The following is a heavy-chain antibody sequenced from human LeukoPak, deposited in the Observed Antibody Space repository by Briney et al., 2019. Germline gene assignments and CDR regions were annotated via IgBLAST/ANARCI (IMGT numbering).Heavy chain of an antibody. J-gene: IGHJ4*02. V-gene: IGHV3-7*01. D-gene: IGHD6-13*01. CDR3: ARGLGGAAAGTSYYFDY. Sequence: GGSLRLSCAASGFTFNSYWMIWVRQAPGKGLEWVANINQDGSDKYYVDSVKGRFTISRDNAKNSLYLQVNSLRAGDTAVYYCARGLGGAAAGTSYYFDYWGQGTLVTVSS. CDR2: INQDGSDK. CDR1: GFTFNSYW.